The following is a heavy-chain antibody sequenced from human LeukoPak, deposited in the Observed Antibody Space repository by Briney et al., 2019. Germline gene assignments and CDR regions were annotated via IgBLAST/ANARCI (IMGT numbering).Heavy chain of an antibody. Sequence: GASVKASCKASGGTFSSYAISWVRQAPGQGLEWMGGIIPIFGTANYAQKFQGRVTITTDESTSTAYMELSSLRSEDTAVYYCASLGYCSGGSCGDHYYYYYYMDVWGKGTTVTVSS. CDR3: ASLGYCSGGSCGDHYYYYYYMDV. CDR1: GGTFSSYA. V-gene: IGHV1-69*05. CDR2: IIPIFGTA. J-gene: IGHJ6*03. D-gene: IGHD2-15*01.